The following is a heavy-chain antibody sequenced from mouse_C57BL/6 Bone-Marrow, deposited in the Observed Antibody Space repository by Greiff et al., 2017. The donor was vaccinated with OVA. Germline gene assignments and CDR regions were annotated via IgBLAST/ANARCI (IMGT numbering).Heavy chain of an antibody. CDR3: ARVVDGYYDY. D-gene: IGHD2-3*01. V-gene: IGHV2-2*01. Sequence: QVQLKQSGPGLVQPSQSLSITCTVSGFSLTRYGVHWVRQSPGKGLEWLGVIWSGGSTDYNAAFISRLSISKDNSKSQVFFKMNSLQADDTAIYYCARVVDGYYDYWGQGTTLTVSS. CDR1: GFSLTRYG. J-gene: IGHJ2*01. CDR2: IWSGGST.